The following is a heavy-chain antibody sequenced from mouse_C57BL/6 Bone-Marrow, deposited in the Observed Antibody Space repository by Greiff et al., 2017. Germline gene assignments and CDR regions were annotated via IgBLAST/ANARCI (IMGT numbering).Heavy chain of an antibody. D-gene: IGHD1-1*01. CDR2: INPNNGGT. J-gene: IGHJ3*01. CDR3: AREGYYYGSPPFAY. Sequence: VQLKESGPELVKPGASVKIPCKASGYTFTDYNMDWVKQSHGKSLEWIGDINPNNGGTIYNQKFKGKASLTVDKSSSTAYMELRSLTSEDTAVYYCAREGYYYGSPPFAYWGQGTLVTVSA. CDR1: GYTFTDYN. V-gene: IGHV1-18*01.